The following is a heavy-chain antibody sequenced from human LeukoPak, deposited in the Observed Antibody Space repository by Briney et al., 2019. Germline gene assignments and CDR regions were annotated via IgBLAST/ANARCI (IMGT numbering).Heavy chain of an antibody. J-gene: IGHJ6*03. CDR3: ARGDGYYPPYYYYHMDV. CDR2: IIPIFGTA. D-gene: IGHD5-24*01. V-gene: IGHV1-69*05. CDR1: GGTFSSYA. Sequence: ASVKVSCKASGGTFSSYAISWVRQAPGQGLEWMGGIIPIFGTANYAQKFQGRVTITTDESTSTAYMELSSLRSEDTAIYYCARGDGYYPPYYYYHMDVWGKGTTVTVSS.